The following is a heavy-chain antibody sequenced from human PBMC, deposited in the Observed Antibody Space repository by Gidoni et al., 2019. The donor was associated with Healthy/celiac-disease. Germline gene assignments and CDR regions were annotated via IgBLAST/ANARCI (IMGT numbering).Heavy chain of an antibody. V-gene: IGHV3-21*01. J-gene: IGHJ6*02. CDR2: ISSSSSYI. CDR1: GFTFSSYR. D-gene: IGHD3-3*01. Sequence: EVQLVESGGGLVKPGGSLRLSCAASGFTFSSYRMNWVRQAPGKGLEWVSSISSSSSYIYYADSVKGRFTIARDNAKNSLYLQMNSLRAEDTAVYYCAGTNTIFGVVTGYYYGMDVWGQGTTVTVSS. CDR3: AGTNTIFGVVTGYYYGMDV.